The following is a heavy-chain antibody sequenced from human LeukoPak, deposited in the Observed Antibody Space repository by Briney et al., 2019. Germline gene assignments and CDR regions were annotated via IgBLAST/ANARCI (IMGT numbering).Heavy chain of an antibody. Sequence: GRSLRLSCAASGFTFSSYGMHWVRQAPGKGLEWVAVISYDGSNKYYADSVKGRFTISRDNSKNTVYLQMNSLRAEDTAVYYCGKTTTGYSSGRNPAWPVDYWGQGTLVTVPS. CDR1: GFTFSSYG. J-gene: IGHJ4*02. D-gene: IGHD6-19*01. CDR2: ISYDGSNK. V-gene: IGHV3-30*18. CDR3: GKTTTGYSSGRNPAWPVDY.